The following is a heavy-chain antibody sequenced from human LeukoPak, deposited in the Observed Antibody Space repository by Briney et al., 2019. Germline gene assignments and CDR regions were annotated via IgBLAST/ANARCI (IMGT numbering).Heavy chain of an antibody. CDR1: GFIFSSHE. J-gene: IGHJ4*02. V-gene: IGHV3-48*03. CDR2: ISSSGSTI. CDR3: ARKGATFDY. Sequence: GGSLRLSCAASGFIFSSHEMIWVRQAPGKGLEWVSYISSSGSTIYYADSVKGRFTISRDNAMTSLYLQMNSLRVDDTAVYYCARKGATFDYWGQGTLVTVSS. D-gene: IGHD1-26*01.